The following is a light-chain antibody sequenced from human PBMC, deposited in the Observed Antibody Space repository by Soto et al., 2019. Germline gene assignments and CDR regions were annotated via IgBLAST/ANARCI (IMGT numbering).Light chain of an antibody. CDR2: LNSDGSH. J-gene: IGLJ2*01. Sequence: QSVLTQSPSASASLGASVKLTCTLSSGHSSYAIAWHQQQPEKGPRYLMKLNSDGSHRKGDGNPDRFSGSSSGAEHYLTISSLQSEDEADYYCQTWGTGIGVFGGGTKLTVL. CDR1: SGHSSYA. CDR3: QTWGTGIGV. V-gene: IGLV4-69*01.